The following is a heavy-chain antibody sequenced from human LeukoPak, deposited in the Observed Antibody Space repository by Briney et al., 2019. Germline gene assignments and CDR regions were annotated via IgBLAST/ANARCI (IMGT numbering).Heavy chain of an antibody. J-gene: IGHJ4*02. D-gene: IGHD6-19*01. CDR3: ARSLIAVGGDFDY. CDR1: GYTITGYY. V-gene: IGHV1-2*06. Sequence: ASVKVSCKASGYTITGYYLHWVRQAPGQGLEWMGRINPNSGGTNYAQKFQGRVTMTRDTSISTAYMELSRLRSDDTAVYYCARSLIAVGGDFDYWGQGTLVTVSS. CDR2: INPNSGGT.